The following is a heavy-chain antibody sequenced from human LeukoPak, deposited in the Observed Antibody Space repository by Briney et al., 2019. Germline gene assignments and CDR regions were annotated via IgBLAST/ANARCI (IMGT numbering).Heavy chain of an antibody. CDR1: GYTFTSYY. V-gene: IGHV1-46*03. Sequence: ASVKLSCKASGYTFTSYYMHWVRQAPGQGLEWMGIINTSGGSTIYAQKFKGRVTITRHTSTSTVYMELSSLRPEDTAVYYCAISYSYGRIDSWGQGTLVTVSS. CDR2: INTSGGST. J-gene: IGHJ4*02. D-gene: IGHD5-18*01. CDR3: AISYSYGRIDS.